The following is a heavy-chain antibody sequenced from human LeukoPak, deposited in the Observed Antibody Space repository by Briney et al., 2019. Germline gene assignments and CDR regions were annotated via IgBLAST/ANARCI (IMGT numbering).Heavy chain of an antibody. J-gene: IGHJ4*02. CDR3: ARINGGRYFDY. CDR2: TYYRSKWYN. Sequence: SQTLSLTCAISGDSVSSNSAAWSWIRQSPSRGLEWLGRTYYRSKWYNDYAPFVKSRIIINPDTSKNQFSLQLNSVTAADTAVYYCARINGGRYFDYWGQGTLVTVSS. D-gene: IGHD2-8*01. CDR1: GDSVSSNSAA. V-gene: IGHV6-1*01.